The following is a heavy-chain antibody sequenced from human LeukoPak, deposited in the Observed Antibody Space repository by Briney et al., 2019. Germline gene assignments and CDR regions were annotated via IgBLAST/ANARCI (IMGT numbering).Heavy chain of an antibody. CDR2: ISGSGGST. D-gene: IGHD1-26*01. V-gene: IGHV3-23*01. J-gene: IGHJ4*02. CDR3: ARDFWSGSLGSFDY. CDR1: GFTFSSYA. Sequence: PGGSLRLSCAASGFTFSSYAMSWVRQAPGKGLEWVSAISGSGGSTYYADSVKGRFTISRDNSKNTLYLQMNSLRAEDTAVYYCARDFWSGSLGSFDYWGQGTLVTVSS.